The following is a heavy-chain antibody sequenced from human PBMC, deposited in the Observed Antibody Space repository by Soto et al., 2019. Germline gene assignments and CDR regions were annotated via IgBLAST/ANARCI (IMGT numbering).Heavy chain of an antibody. D-gene: IGHD3-10*01. V-gene: IGHV4-31*03. J-gene: IGHJ5*02. CDR3: ARSPHWRFGEFDP. CDR2: IYYSGCT. Sequence: SETLSLTCTVSGGSISSGGYYWSWIRQHPGKGLEWIGYIYYSGCTYYNPSLKSRVTISVDTSKNQFSLKLSSVTAADTAVYYCARSPHWRFGEFDPWGQGTLVTVSS. CDR1: GGSISSGGYY.